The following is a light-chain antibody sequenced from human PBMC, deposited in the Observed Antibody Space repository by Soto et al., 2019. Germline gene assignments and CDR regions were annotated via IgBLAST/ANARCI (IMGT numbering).Light chain of an antibody. J-gene: IGLJ1*01. CDR2: EVS. CDR1: SSDVGANNF. CDR3: NSYTNTGARV. Sequence: HSVLTQPASVSGSPGQSITISCTGTSSDVGANNFVSWYQQHPGKAPKLMICEVSNRPSGVSNRFSGSKSGNTASLTISGLQAEDEADYYCNSYTNTGARVFGTGTKVTVL. V-gene: IGLV2-14*01.